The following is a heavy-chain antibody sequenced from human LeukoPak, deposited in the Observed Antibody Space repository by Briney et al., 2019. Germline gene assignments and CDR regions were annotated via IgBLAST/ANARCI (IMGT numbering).Heavy chain of an antibody. V-gene: IGHV4-30-2*01. Sequence: SETLSLTCTVSGGSISSGGYYWSWIRQPPGKGLEWIGYIYHSGSTYYNPSLKSRVTISVDRSKNQFSLKLSSVTAADTAVYYCARDLDGWFDPWGQGTLVTVSS. D-gene: IGHD1-1*01. J-gene: IGHJ5*02. CDR2: IYHSGST. CDR1: GGSISSGGYY. CDR3: ARDLDGWFDP.